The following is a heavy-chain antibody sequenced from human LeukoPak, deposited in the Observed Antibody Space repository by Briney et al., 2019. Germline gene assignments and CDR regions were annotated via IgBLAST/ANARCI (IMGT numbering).Heavy chain of an antibody. CDR1: GYTFTGYY. V-gene: IGHV1-2*02. Sequence: ASVKVSCKASGYTFTGYYMHWVRQAPGQGLEWMGWINPNSGGTNYAQKFQGRVTMTRDTSISTAYMELSRLRSDDTAVYYCAREDIVAVVAAKGFDYWGQGTLVTVSS. CDR3: AREDIVAVVAAKGFDY. J-gene: IGHJ4*02. D-gene: IGHD2-15*01. CDR2: INPNSGGT.